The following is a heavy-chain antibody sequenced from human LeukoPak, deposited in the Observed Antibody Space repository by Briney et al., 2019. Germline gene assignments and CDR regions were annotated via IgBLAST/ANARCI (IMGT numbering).Heavy chain of an antibody. D-gene: IGHD6-13*01. V-gene: IGHV1-69*13. CDR2: ITPIFGTA. CDR1: GGAFNSYA. CDR3: ARDHRLQLENWFDL. J-gene: IGHJ5*02. Sequence: GASVKVSCKASGGAFNSYAINWVRQAPGQGLEWMGGITPIFGTAKYAQKFQGRVTITADEPTSTAYMELSSLRSVDTAMYYCARDHRLQLENWFDLWGQGTLVTVSS.